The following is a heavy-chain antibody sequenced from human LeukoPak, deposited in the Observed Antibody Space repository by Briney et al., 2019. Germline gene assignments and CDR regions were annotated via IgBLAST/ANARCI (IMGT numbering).Heavy chain of an antibody. J-gene: IGHJ4*02. V-gene: IGHV3-7*01. CDR2: IKEDGSQI. CDR1: GFTFNNYW. CDR3: AGSSGWLFDY. Sequence: GGSLRLSCAGTGFTFNNYWMNWVRQAPGKGLEWVAIIKEDGSQIYYVDSVKGRFTISRDNAKNSVYLRMNSLRAEDTAVYYCAGSSGWLFDYWGQGTLVAVSS. D-gene: IGHD6-19*01.